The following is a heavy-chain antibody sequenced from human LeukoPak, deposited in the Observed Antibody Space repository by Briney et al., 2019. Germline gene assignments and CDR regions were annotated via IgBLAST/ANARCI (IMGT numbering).Heavy chain of an antibody. CDR1: GFTFSSYI. Sequence: GGPLRLSCAASGFTFSSYIMNWVRQAPGKGLEGVANIKQDGSEKYYVDSVKGRFTISRDDAKNSLSLQLNSLRAEDTAVYYCARDSHLWSSVDYWGQGTLVTVSS. D-gene: IGHD3-10*01. J-gene: IGHJ4*02. CDR2: IKQDGSEK. V-gene: IGHV3-7*01. CDR3: ARDSHLWSSVDY.